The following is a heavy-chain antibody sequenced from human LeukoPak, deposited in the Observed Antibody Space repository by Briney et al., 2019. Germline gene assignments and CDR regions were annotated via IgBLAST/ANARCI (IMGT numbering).Heavy chain of an antibody. V-gene: IGHV3-7*01. Sequence: GGSLRLSCAASGFNFGTYWMSWVRQAPGKGLEWVADIKGDESKEYYLDSVKGRFTISRDNAQNSLYLQMNSLRAEDTAVYYCANTHCDSSPIVWNFWGQVTLVTVSS. J-gene: IGHJ4*02. CDR2: IKGDESKE. D-gene: IGHD6-6*01. CDR3: ANTHCDSSPIVWNF. CDR1: GFNFGTYW.